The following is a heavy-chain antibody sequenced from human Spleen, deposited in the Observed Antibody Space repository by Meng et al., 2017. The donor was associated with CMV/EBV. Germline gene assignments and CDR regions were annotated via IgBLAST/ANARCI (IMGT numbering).Heavy chain of an antibody. V-gene: IGHV4-34*01. CDR3: ARGYGSETYLNYFDY. Sequence: VYGGSFSGYYWSWIRQSPGKGLEWIREINHRGSTTYNPSLKSRVVMSVETSKNQFSLKLRSVTAADTSVYYCARGYGSETYLNYFDYWGQGTLVTVSS. CDR1: GGSFSGYY. CDR2: INHRGST. J-gene: IGHJ4*02. D-gene: IGHD3-10*01.